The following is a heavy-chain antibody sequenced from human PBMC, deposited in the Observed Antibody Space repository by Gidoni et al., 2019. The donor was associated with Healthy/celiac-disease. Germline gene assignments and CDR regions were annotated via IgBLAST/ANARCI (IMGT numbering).Heavy chain of an antibody. Sequence: QVQLQESGPGLVKPSQTLSLTCTVSGGSISSGSSYWSWIRQPAGQGLEWIGRIYTSGSTNYTPSLKSRVTISVDTSKNQFSLKLSSVTAADTAVYYCARETVYDSSGYYYGIDYWGQGTLVTVSS. D-gene: IGHD3-22*01. CDR2: IYTSGST. V-gene: IGHV4-61*02. CDR3: ARETVYDSSGYYYGIDY. CDR1: GGSISSGSSY. J-gene: IGHJ4*02.